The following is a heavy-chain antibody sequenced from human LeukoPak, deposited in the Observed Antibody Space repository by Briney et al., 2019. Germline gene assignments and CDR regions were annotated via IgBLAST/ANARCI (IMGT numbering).Heavy chain of an antibody. V-gene: IGHV4-34*01. Sequence: SETLSLTCAVYGGSFSGYYWSWIRQPPGKGLEWIGEINHSGSTNYNPSLKSRVTISVDTSKNQFSLKLSSVTAADTAVYYCASYLVARPEDGMDVWGQGTTVTVSS. J-gene: IGHJ6*02. CDR1: GGSFSGYY. CDR2: INHSGST. D-gene: IGHD2-8*02. CDR3: ASYLVARPEDGMDV.